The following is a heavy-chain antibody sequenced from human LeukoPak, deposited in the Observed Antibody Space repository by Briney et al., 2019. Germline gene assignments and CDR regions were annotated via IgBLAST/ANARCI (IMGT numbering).Heavy chain of an antibody. D-gene: IGHD1-26*01. Sequence: SETLSLTCTVSGGSISSYYWGWIRQPPGKGVEWVGYIYYSGSTNYNPSLKSRVTISVDTSKNQFSLKLSSVTAADTAVYYCARRAIVGATNYFDYWGQGTLVTVSS. V-gene: IGHV4-59*08. CDR2: IYYSGST. CDR3: ARRAIVGATNYFDY. CDR1: GGSISSYY. J-gene: IGHJ4*02.